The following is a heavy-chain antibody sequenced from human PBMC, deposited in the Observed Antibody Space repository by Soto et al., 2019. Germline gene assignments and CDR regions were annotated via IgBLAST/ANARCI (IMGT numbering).Heavy chain of an antibody. D-gene: IGHD5-18*01. CDR1: GYTFTSYG. V-gene: IGHV1-18*04. CDR2: ISAYNGNT. J-gene: IGHJ4*02. CDR3: AKDIVGYSYGACDY. Sequence: ASVKVSCKASGYTFTSYGISWVRQAPGQGLEWMGWISAYNGNTNYAQKLQGRVTMTTDTSTSTAYMELRSLKAEDTAVYYCAKDIVGYSYGACDYWGQGALVTVSS.